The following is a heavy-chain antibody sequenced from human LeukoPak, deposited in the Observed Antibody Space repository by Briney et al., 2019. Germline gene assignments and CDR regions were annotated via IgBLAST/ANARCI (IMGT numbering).Heavy chain of an antibody. CDR2: ISGSGGST. Sequence: GGSLRPSCAASGFPFNSYAMSWVRQAPGKGVEWVSAISGSGGSTYYADSVKGRFTISRDNSKNTLYLQMNSLRAEDTAVYYCAKRSSSWYYFDYWGQGTLVTVSS. D-gene: IGHD6-13*01. CDR3: AKRSSSWYYFDY. V-gene: IGHV3-23*01. J-gene: IGHJ4*02. CDR1: GFPFNSYA.